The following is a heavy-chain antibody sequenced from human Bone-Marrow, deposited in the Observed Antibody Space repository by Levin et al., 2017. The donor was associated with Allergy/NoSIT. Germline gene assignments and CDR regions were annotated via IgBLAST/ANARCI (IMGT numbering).Heavy chain of an antibody. CDR3: AKSASAAAGYYYFDF. CDR2: LSDNGDST. D-gene: IGHD6-13*01. CDR1: EFTFSNYG. J-gene: IGHJ4*02. Sequence: GGSLRLSCATAEFTFSNYGMAWVRQAPGKGLEWVSALSDNGDSTYYADFVAGRFTISRDNSKNTLYLQMNSLRVEDTALYYCAKSASAAAGYYYFDFWGPGTVVTVSS. V-gene: IGHV3-23*01.